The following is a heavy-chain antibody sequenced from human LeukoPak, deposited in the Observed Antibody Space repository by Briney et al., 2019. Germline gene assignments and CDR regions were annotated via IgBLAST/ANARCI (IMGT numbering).Heavy chain of an antibody. CDR2: IYCSGST. CDR3: ARSCRILDIVATIRARLGGNGFDI. D-gene: IGHD5-12*01. J-gene: IGHJ3*02. V-gene: IGHV4-39*07. Sequence: PSETLSLTCTVSGGSISSSSYYWGWIRQPPGKGLEWIGSIYCSGSTYYNPSLKSRVTISVDTSKNQFSLKLSSVTAADTAVYYCARSCRILDIVATIRARLGGNGFDIWGQGTMVTVSS. CDR1: GGSISSSSYY.